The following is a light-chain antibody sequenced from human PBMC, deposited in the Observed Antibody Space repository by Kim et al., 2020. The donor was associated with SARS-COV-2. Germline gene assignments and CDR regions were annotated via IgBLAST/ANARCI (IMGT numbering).Light chain of an antibody. CDR2: HDS. CDR1: DIGTKS. V-gene: IGLV3-21*01. J-gene: IGLJ3*02. Sequence: RKPARITCGGNDIGTKSVQWYRQMPGQAPILVISHDSDRPSGIPELFSGSNSGNTATLTISRAEAGDEADYYCQVWDSTGDQAWVFGGGTQLTV. CDR3: QVWDSTGDQAWV.